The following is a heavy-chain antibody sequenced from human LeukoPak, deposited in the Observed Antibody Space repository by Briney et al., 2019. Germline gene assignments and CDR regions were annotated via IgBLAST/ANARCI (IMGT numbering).Heavy chain of an antibody. J-gene: IGHJ4*02. CDR2: ISYSGTT. D-gene: IGHD3-10*01. Sequence: SETLSLTCTVSSVPISSSPYYWGWIRQSPGKGLEWIGSISYSGTTYYNPSLESRVTISADTSKNHFSLKLSSVTAADTAVYYCAANSADYNSLGSSYKVWGQGTLVTVSS. CDR1: SVPISSSPYY. CDR3: AANSADYNSLGSSYKV. V-gene: IGHV4-39*02.